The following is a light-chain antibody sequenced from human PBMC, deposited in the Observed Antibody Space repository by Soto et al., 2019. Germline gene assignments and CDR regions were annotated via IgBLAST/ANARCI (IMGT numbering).Light chain of an antibody. CDR2: DVN. CDR3: TSWTTSTTMI. Sequence: QSALTQAASVSGSPGQSITISCTGTSSDIGAYNFVSWYQQHPGKAPKLMLYDVNIRPSGVSNRFSGSKSGNTASLTISGLQDEDEADYYCTSWTTSTTMIFGGGTKVTVL. V-gene: IGLV2-14*03. J-gene: IGLJ2*01. CDR1: SSDIGAYNF.